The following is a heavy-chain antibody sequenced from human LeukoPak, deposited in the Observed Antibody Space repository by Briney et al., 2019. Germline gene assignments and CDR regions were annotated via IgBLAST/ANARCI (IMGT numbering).Heavy chain of an antibody. J-gene: IGHJ4*02. D-gene: IGHD2-15*01. CDR1: GFSFSNYA. V-gene: IGHV3-30*04. CDR3: ARGDCSGGRCFTPPFDS. Sequence: PGGSLRLSCAASGFSFSNYAMHWVRQAPGKGLEWVALISYDGFNKYYADSVKGRFIISRDNSKNTLFLQMNSLRAEDTAVYYCARGDCSGGRCFTPPFDSWGLGTLVTVSS. CDR2: ISYDGFNK.